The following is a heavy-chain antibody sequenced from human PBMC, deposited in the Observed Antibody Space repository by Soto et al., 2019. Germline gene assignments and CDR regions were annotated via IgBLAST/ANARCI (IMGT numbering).Heavy chain of an antibody. CDR3: AKDGVGYCSSTSCLYYFDY. Sequence: QAGGSLRLSCAASGFTFSSDAMSWVRQAPGKGLEWVSAISGSGGSTYYADSVKGRFTISRDNSKNTLYLQMNSLRAEDTAVYYCAKDGVGYCSSTSCLYYFDYWGQGTLVTVSS. J-gene: IGHJ4*02. CDR1: GFTFSSDA. CDR2: ISGSGGST. D-gene: IGHD2-2*03. V-gene: IGHV3-23*01.